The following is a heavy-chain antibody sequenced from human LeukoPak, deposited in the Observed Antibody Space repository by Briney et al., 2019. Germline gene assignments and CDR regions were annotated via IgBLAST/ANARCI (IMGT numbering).Heavy chain of an antibody. CDR2: IYTSGST. V-gene: IGHV4-4*07. CDR1: GGSISSYY. J-gene: IGHJ6*03. D-gene: IGHD2-2*01. Sequence: PSETLSLTCTVSGGSISSYYWSCIRQPSGKGLEGIGRIYTSGSTNYNPSLKSRVTMSVDTSKNQFSLKLSSVNAADTAVYYCARDQSVVVPAAMGHYYYYMDVWGKGTTVTVSS. CDR3: ARDQSVVVPAAMGHYYYYMDV.